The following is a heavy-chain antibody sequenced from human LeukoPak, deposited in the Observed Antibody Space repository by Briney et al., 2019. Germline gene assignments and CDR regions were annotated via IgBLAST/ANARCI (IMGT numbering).Heavy chain of an antibody. CDR3: ARARSCTNGVCYSLYYFDY. D-gene: IGHD2-8*01. CDR1: GFTFSDYY. J-gene: IGHJ4*02. V-gene: IGHV3-7*05. CDR2: IKQDGSEK. Sequence: GGSLRLSCAASGFTFSDYYMSWVRQAPGKGLEWVANIKQDGSEKYYVDSVKGRFTISRDNAKNSLYLQMNSLRAEDTAVYYCARARSCTNGVCYSLYYFDYWGQGTLVTVSS.